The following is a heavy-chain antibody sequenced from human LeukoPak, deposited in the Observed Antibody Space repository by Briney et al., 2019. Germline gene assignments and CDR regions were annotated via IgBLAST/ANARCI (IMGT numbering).Heavy chain of an antibody. D-gene: IGHD6-13*01. CDR1: GFTFSSYW. CDR3: AAGTTLDY. J-gene: IGHJ4*02. CDR2: IKQDGSEK. V-gene: IGHV3-7*01. Sequence: GGSLRLSCAASGFTFSSYWMSWVRQAQGKGLEWGANIKQDGSEKYYVDSVKGRFTLSRDNAKNSLYLQMNSLRAEDTAVYYCAAGTTLDYWGQGTLVTVSS.